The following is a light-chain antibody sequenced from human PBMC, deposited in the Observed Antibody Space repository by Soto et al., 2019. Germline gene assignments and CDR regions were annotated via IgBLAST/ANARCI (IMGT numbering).Light chain of an antibody. CDR3: QAWDSSNAV. CDR2: QDN. CDR1: TLGDRY. J-gene: IGLJ2*01. V-gene: IGLV3-1*01. Sequence: SYELTQPPSVSVSPGQTASITCSGDTLGDRYACWYQQKPGQSPVLVIYQDNKRPSGIPERFSGSNSGNTATLTISGTQAMDEADYYCQAWDSSNAVFGGGTKLTVL.